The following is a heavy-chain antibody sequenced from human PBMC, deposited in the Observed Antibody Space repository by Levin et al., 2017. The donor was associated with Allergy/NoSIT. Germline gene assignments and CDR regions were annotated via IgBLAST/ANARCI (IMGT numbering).Heavy chain of an antibody. D-gene: IGHD2-21*01. CDR3: AKDRNNVGLDY. J-gene: IGHJ4*02. CDR2: VRNDGSTQ. V-gene: IGHV3-30*02. CDR1: GFTFSTYG. Sequence: LSLTCAGSGFTFSTYGMHWVRQAPGKGLEWVAVVRNDGSTQDYADSVRGRFTISRDNSKNTLYLQMNSLAAEDTAVYYCAKDRNNVGLDYWGQGTLVTVSS.